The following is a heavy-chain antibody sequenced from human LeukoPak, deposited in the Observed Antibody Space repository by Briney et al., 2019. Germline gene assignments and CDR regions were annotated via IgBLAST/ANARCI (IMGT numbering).Heavy chain of an antibody. CDR3: TKGRTTTVRFLIDF. D-gene: IGHD4-17*01. CDR2: ISGSDDST. J-gene: IGHJ4*02. Sequence: GGSLRLSCEASGFTLSSYSMNWVRQAPGKGLEWVSAISGSDDSTYYADSVKGRFTISRDNSKNTLFLQMNSLRAEDTAIYYCTKGRTTTVRFLIDFWGQGTLVTVSS. V-gene: IGHV3-23*01. CDR1: GFTLSSYS.